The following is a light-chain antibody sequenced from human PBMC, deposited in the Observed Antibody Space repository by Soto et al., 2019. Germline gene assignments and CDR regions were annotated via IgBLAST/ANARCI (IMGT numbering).Light chain of an antibody. CDR1: QGISGR. J-gene: IGKJ1*01. CDR2: DVS. V-gene: IGKV1-5*01. CDR3: QQYNSYST. Sequence: DIQMTQSPSTLSASVGDRVTITCRASQGISGRLAWYQQKPGKAPNLLIYDVSKLESGVPSRLSGAGYGTEFTLTISSLHDDDFATYYCQQYNSYSTFGPGTKVEVK.